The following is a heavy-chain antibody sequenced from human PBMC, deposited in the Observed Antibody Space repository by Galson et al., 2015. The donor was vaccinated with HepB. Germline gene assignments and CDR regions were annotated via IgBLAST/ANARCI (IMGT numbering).Heavy chain of an antibody. CDR2: IIPIFGTA. D-gene: IGHD2-21*01. J-gene: IGHJ6*03. CDR3: AREPYCGGDCYSGYYYYMDV. CDR1: GYTFTSYG. V-gene: IGHV1-69*13. Sequence: SVKVSCKASGYTFTSYGISWVRQAPGQGLEWMGGIIPIFGTANYAQKFQGRVTITADESTSTAYMELSSLRSEDTAVYYCAREPYCGGDCYSGYYYYMDVWGKGTTVTVSS.